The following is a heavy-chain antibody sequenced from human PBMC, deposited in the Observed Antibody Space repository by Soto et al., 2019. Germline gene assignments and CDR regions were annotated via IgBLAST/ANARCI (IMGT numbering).Heavy chain of an antibody. V-gene: IGHV3-30-3*01. Sequence: QVQLVESGGGVVQPGRSLRLSCAASGFTFSSYAMHWVRQAPGKGLEWVAVISYDGSNKYYADSVKGRFTISRDNSKNTLYLQMNSLRAEDTAVYYCARDRTFVGATTTGQAPKYYYYYGMDVWGQGTTVTVSS. CDR2: ISYDGSNK. J-gene: IGHJ6*02. D-gene: IGHD1-26*01. CDR1: GFTFSSYA. CDR3: ARDRTFVGATTTGQAPKYYYYYGMDV.